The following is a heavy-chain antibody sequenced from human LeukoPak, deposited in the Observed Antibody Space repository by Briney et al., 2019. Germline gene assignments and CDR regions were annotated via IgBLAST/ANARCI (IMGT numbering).Heavy chain of an antibody. CDR2: IYSGGST. Sequence: GGSLRLSCAASGFTVSSNYMSWVRQAPGKGLEWVSVIYSGGSTYYADSVKGRSTISRDNSKNTLYLQMNSLRAEDTAVYYCARVKRSGSGSYRGNWFDPWGQGTLVTVSS. J-gene: IGHJ5*02. V-gene: IGHV3-66*01. CDR1: GFTVSSNY. D-gene: IGHD3-10*01. CDR3: ARVKRSGSGSYRGNWFDP.